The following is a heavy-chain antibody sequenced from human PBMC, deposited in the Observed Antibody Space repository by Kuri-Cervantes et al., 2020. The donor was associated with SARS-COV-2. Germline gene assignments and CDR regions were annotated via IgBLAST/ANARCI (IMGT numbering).Heavy chain of an antibody. V-gene: IGHV3-43*02. D-gene: IGHD2-15*01. CDR2: ISGDGGST. Sequence: GESLKISCAASGFTFDDYAMHWVRQAPGKGLEWVSLISGDGGSTYYADSVKGRFTISRDNSKNTLYLQMNSLRAEDTAVYYCARRGSGHDYWGQGTLVTVSS. J-gene: IGHJ4*02. CDR3: ARRGSGHDY. CDR1: GFTFDDYA.